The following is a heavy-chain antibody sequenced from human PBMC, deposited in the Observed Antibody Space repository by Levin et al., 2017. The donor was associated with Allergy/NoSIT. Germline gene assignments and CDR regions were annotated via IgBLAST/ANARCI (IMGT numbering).Heavy chain of an antibody. V-gene: IGHV3-23*01. CDR2: ISGSGLST. Sequence: GGSLRLSCVASGLTFNNYAMSWVRQAPGKGLEWVSGISGSGLSTKYADSVKGRFTISRDNSKNTLYLQMDSLRAEDTATYYCAKAGKPVCFPRCYFDSWGQGTLVTVSS. D-gene: IGHD2-21*01. CDR1: GLTFNNYA. J-gene: IGHJ4*02. CDR3: AKAGKPVCFPRCYFDS.